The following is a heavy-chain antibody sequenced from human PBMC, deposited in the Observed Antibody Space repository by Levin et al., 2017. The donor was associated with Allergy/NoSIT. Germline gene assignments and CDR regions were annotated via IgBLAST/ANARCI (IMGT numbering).Heavy chain of an antibody. CDR1: GFTFSNAW. J-gene: IGHJ4*02. Sequence: GGSLRLSCAASGFTFSNAWMSWVRQAPGKGLEWVGRIKSKTDGGTTDYAAPVKGRFTISRDDSKNTLYLQMNSLKTEDTAVYYCTTGFQSGSYPFYFDYWGQGTLVTVSS. CDR3: TTGFQSGSYPFYFDY. V-gene: IGHV3-15*01. D-gene: IGHD1-26*01. CDR2: IKSKTDGGTT.